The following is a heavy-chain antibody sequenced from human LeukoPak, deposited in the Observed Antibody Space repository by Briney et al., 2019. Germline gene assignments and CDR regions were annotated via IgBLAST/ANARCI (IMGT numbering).Heavy chain of an antibody. J-gene: IGHJ4*02. CDR3: ARHDSTISGEFDY. Sequence: SETLSLTCTVSGGSISSYYWSWIRQPPGKGLEWIGYIYYSGGTNYNPSLKSRVTISVDTSKNQFSLKLSSVTAADTAVYYCARHDSTISGEFDYWGQGTLVTVSS. CDR1: GGSISSYY. CDR2: IYYSGGT. V-gene: IGHV4-59*08. D-gene: IGHD3-3*01.